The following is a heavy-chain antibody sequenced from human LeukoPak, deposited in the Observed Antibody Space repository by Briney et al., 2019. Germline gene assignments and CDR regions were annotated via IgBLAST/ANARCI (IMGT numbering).Heavy chain of an antibody. V-gene: IGHV3-23*01. CDR2: ISGSGGST. D-gene: IGHD3-9*01. CDR3: AKDIVIRSFDWPPDVFDM. CDR1: GFTFSSYA. Sequence: PGGSLRLSCAASGFTFSSYAMSWVRQAPGKGLEWVSAISGSGGSTYYADSVKGRFTISRDNSKNTLYLQMNSLRVEDTAVFYCAKDIVIRSFDWPPDVFDMWGQGTLVTVSS. J-gene: IGHJ3*02.